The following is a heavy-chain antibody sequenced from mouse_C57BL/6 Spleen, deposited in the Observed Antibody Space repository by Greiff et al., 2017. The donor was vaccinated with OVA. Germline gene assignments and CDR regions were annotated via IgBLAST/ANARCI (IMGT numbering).Heavy chain of an antibody. V-gene: IGHV2-9-1*01. CDR2: IWTGGGT. CDR3: ARYYGSSYGEVYYFDY. D-gene: IGHD1-1*01. Sequence: VQVVESGPGLVAPSQSLSIPCTVSGFSLTSYAISWVRPPPGKGLEWLGVIWTGGGTHYTSALKSRLSNCKVNAKSQVFVKMNSLQTYDTARYYFARYYGSSYGEVYYFDYWGQGTTLTVSS. CDR1: GFSLTSYA. J-gene: IGHJ2*01.